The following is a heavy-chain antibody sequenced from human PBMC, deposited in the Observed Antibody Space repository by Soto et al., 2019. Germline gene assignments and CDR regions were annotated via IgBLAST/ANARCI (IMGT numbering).Heavy chain of an antibody. CDR1: GFSSSSYV. V-gene: IGHV3-23*01. CDR3: SKGWLDF. J-gene: IGHJ5*01. Sequence: EAQLLDSGGGLVQPGGSLRLSCAASGFSSSSYVMGWVRQTRGKGLEWVSGIGGGGGRTYYADSVQGRFTISRDNSKNTLYLQMNSLRAEDTAVYYCSKGWLDFWGQGTLVTVSS. CDR2: IGGGGGRT.